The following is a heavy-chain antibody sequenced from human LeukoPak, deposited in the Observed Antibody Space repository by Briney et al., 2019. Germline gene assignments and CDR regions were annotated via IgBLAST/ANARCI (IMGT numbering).Heavy chain of an antibody. Sequence: GGSLRLSCAASGFTVSTDYMTWVRQAPGKGLEWVSVIYSGGTTYYADSVKGRFSISRDNSKNTLYLQMNSLRAEDTAVYYCARYDYGRSGFDYWGQGTLVTVSS. CDR1: GFTVSTDY. D-gene: IGHD5-12*01. CDR3: ARYDYGRSGFDY. J-gene: IGHJ4*02. V-gene: IGHV3-66*01. CDR2: IYSGGTT.